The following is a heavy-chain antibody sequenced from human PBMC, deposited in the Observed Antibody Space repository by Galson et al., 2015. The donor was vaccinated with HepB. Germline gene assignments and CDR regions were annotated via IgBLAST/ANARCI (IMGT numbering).Heavy chain of an antibody. CDR3: ATPTVAGTLSYYYYGMDV. CDR1: GFTVSSNY. J-gene: IGHJ6*02. D-gene: IGHD6-19*01. V-gene: IGHV3-66*02. Sequence: LRLSCAASGFTVSSNYMSWVRQAPGKGLEWVSVIYSGGSTYYADSVKGRFTISRDNSKNTLYLQMNSLRAEDTAVYYCATPTVAGTLSYYYYGMDVWGQGTTVTVSS. CDR2: IYSGGST.